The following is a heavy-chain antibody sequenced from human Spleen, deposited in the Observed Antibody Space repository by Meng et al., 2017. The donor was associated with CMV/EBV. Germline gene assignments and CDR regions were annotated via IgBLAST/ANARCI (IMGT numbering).Heavy chain of an antibody. Sequence: GSLRLSCAVYGGSFSGYYWSWIRQPPGKGLEWIGEINHSGSTNYNPSLKSRVTISVDTSKNQFSLKLSSVTAADTAVYYCARGGLRFGESYGMDVWGQGTTVTVSS. D-gene: IGHD3-10*01. J-gene: IGHJ6*02. CDR3: ARGGLRFGESYGMDV. V-gene: IGHV4-34*01. CDR1: GGSFSGYY. CDR2: INHSGST.